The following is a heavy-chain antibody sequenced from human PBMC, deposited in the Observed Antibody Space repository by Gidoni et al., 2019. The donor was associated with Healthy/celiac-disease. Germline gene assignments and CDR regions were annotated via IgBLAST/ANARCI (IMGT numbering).Heavy chain of an antibody. V-gene: IGHV4-34*01. J-gene: IGHJ3*02. CDR3: ARDVTVTTWDAFDI. CDR2: INHSGST. Sequence: QVQLQQWGAGLLKPSETLSLTCAVYGGSFSGYYWSWIRPPPGKGLEWIGEINHSGSTNYNPSLKSRVTISVDTSKNQFSLKLSSVTAADTAVYYCARDVTVTTWDAFDIWGQGTMVTVSS. D-gene: IGHD4-17*01. CDR1: GGSFSGYY.